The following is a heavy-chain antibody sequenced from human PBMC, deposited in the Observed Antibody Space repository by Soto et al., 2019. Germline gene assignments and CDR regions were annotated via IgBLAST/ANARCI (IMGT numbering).Heavy chain of an antibody. D-gene: IGHD5-18*01. J-gene: IGHJ6*02. CDR3: ARLLDTAMGYYYYGMDV. CDR2: TYYRSKWYN. CDR1: GDSVSSNSAA. V-gene: IGHV6-1*01. Sequence: TLSLTCAISGDSVSSNSAAWNWIRQSPSRGLEWLGRTYYRSKWYNDYAVSVKSRITINPDTSKNQFSLQLNSVTPEDTAVYYCARLLDTAMGYYYYGMDVWGQGTTVTV.